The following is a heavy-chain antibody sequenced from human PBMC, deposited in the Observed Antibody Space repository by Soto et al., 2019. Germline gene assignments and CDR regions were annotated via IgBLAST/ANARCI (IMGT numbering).Heavy chain of an antibody. J-gene: IGHJ5*02. Sequence: QVQLAESGGGLVKPGGSLRLSCAASGFIFSDYYMSWIRQAPGEGLEWLSYISGTSTYTKYADSVRGRFTISRDNAKNSVYLEMNNLRAEDTAVYYCARPAEMAKIYGWFDPWGQGTLVIVSS. CDR3: ARPAEMAKIYGWFDP. V-gene: IGHV3-11*05. D-gene: IGHD5-12*01. CDR2: ISGTSTYT. CDR1: GFIFSDYY.